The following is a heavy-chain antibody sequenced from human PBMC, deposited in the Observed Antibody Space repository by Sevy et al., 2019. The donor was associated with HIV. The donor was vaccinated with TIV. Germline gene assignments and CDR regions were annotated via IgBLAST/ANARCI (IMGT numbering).Heavy chain of an antibody. J-gene: IGHJ6*03. V-gene: IGHV3-23*01. CDR1: GFTFSSYA. Sequence: GGSQRLSCAASGFTFSSYAMSWVRQAPGKGLEWVSAISGSRGSTYYADSVKGRFNISRDNSKNTLYLQMNSLRAEDTAVYYCANMGPVQDSAGSGSYYRLLRNYYMDVWGKGTTVTVSS. CDR2: ISGSRGST. CDR3: ANMGPVQDSAGSGSYYRLLRNYYMDV. D-gene: IGHD3-10*01.